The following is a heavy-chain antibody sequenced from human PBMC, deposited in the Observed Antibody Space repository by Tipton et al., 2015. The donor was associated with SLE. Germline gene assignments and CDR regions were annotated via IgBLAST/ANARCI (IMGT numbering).Heavy chain of an antibody. CDR3: ARESHSNYGGNLDY. Sequence: TLSLTCTVSGGSISSHYWSWIRQPPGTGLEWIGYIYYSGSTNYNPSLKSRVTITVDTSKNQFSLKLSSVTAADTAVYYCARESHSNYGGNLDYWGQGTLVTVSS. V-gene: IGHV4-59*11. D-gene: IGHD4-11*01. CDR2: IYYSGST. J-gene: IGHJ4*02. CDR1: GGSISSHY.